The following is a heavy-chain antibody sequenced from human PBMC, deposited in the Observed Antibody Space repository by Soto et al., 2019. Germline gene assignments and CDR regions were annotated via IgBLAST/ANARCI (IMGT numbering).Heavy chain of an antibody. Sequence: GGSLRLSCAASGFTFSSYSMNWVRQAPGKGLEWVSYISSSSSTIYYADSVKGRFTISRDNAKNSLYLQMNSLRAEDTAVYYCARMGKGFGELSFRYWGQGTLVTVSS. CDR1: GFTFSSYS. J-gene: IGHJ4*02. D-gene: IGHD3-10*01. CDR3: ARMGKGFGELSFRY. CDR2: ISSSSSTI. V-gene: IGHV3-48*01.